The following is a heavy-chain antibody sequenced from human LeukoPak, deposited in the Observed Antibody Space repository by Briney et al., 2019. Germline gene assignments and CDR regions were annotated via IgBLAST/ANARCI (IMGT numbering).Heavy chain of an antibody. V-gene: IGHV1-18*01. CDR2: ISAFNGNA. J-gene: IGHJ6*03. Sequence: ASVKVSCKASGYIFTTYAITWVRQAPGQGLEWMGGISAFNGNANYAQKFQGRVTLTTDTSTRTAYMELRSLRSDDTAVYFCARDLYGSGSYYHYYMDVWGKGTTVTVSS. D-gene: IGHD3-10*01. CDR3: ARDLYGSGSYYHYYMDV. CDR1: GYIFTTYA.